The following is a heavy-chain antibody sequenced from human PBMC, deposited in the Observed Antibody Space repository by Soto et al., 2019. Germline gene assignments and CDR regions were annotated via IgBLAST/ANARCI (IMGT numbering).Heavy chain of an antibody. D-gene: IGHD2-21*01. J-gene: IGHJ5*01. Sequence: ASVKVSCKASGYIFTDYYLNWVRQAPGQGLEWMGGINPNSGGTNYAQKFQGRVTMTTDTSSNTGYMELSRLNSDDTAMYYCARPYCGTNSCHNWFDFWGQGTLVTVSS. V-gene: IGHV1-2*02. CDR3: ARPYCGTNSCHNWFDF. CDR1: GYIFTDYY. CDR2: INPNSGGT.